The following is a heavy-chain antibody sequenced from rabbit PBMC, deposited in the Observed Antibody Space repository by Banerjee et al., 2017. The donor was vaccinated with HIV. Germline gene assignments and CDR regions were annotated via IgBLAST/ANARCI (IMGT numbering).Heavy chain of an antibody. CDR3: ARRSFDYAAAFHP. J-gene: IGHJ2*01. Sequence: QEQLVESGGGLVQPEGSLTLTCKASGFDFSDNALCWFRQAPGKGLEWIGCIWPDSGRTDYASWAKGRFTVSKTSSTTVTLQMTSLTAADTATYFCARRSFDYAAAFHPRGPGTLVTVS. V-gene: IGHV1S45*01. D-gene: IGHD6-1*01. CDR1: GFDFSDNA. CDR2: IWPDSGRT.